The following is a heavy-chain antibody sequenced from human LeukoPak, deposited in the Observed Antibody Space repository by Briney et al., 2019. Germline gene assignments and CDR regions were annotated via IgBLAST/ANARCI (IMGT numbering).Heavy chain of an antibody. CDR1: GGSISSYY. Sequence: PSETLSLTCTVSGGSISSYYWSWIRQPPGKGLEWIGYIYYSGSTNYNPSLKSRVTISVDTSRNQFSLKLSSVTAADTAVYYCARATYYDILTGYYHFDYWGQGTLVTVSS. J-gene: IGHJ4*02. CDR3: ARATYYDILTGYYHFDY. CDR2: IYYSGST. V-gene: IGHV4-59*01. D-gene: IGHD3-9*01.